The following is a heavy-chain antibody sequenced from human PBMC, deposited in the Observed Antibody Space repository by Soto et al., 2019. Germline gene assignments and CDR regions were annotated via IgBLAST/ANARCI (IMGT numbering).Heavy chain of an antibody. CDR2: INHGGST. D-gene: IGHD5-18*01. Sequence: SETLSLTCAVYGGSFSGFYWSWIRQPPGKGLEWIGEINHGGSTNYSPSLKSRVTISVDTSKNQFSLSLSSVTAADTAVYYCARPRILGYNYGMNYFDPWGPGTLVTVSS. J-gene: IGHJ5*02. V-gene: IGHV4-34*01. CDR1: GGSFSGFY. CDR3: ARPRILGYNYGMNYFDP.